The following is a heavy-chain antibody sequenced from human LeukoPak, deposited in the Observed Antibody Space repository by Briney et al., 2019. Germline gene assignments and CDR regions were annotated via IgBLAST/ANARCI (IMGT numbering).Heavy chain of an antibody. CDR2: INPNSGGT. CDR3: ARSITMVRGEDY. D-gene: IGHD3-10*01. J-gene: IGHJ4*02. Sequence: ASVKVSCKASGYTFTGYYIHWVRQAPGQGLEWMGWINPNSGGTNYAQKFQGRVTMTRDTSISTAYMELSRLRSDDTAVYYCARSITMVRGEDYWGQGTLVTVSS. CDR1: GYTFTGYY. V-gene: IGHV1-2*02.